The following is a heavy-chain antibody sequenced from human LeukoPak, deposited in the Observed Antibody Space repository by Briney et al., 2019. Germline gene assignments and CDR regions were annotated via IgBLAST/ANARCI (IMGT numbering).Heavy chain of an antibody. CDR2: INPNSGGT. D-gene: IGHD3-3*01. V-gene: IGHV1-2*02. CDR1: GYTFTGYY. J-gene: IGHJ5*02. CDR3: ARGDYDFWSGPSNNWFDP. Sequence: ASVKVSCKASGYTFTGYYMHWVRQAPGQGLEWMGWINPNSGGTNYAQKFQGRVTMTRDTSISTAYMELSRLRSDDTAVYYCARGDYDFWSGPSNNWFDPWGQGPWSPSPQ.